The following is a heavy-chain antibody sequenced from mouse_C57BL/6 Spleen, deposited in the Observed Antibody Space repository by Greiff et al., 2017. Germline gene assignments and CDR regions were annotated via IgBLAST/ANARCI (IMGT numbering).Heavy chain of an antibody. D-gene: IGHD1-1*01. CDR1: GYSITSGYY. V-gene: IGHV3-6*01. CDR2: ISYDGSN. CDR3: ARRDYGSSYEDYFDY. Sequence: EVKLVESGPGLVKPSQSLSLTCSVTGYSITSGYYWNWIRQFPGNKLEWMGYISYDGSNNYNPSLKNRISITRDTSKNQFFLKLNSVTTEDTATYYCARRDYGSSYEDYFDYWGQGTTLTVSS. J-gene: IGHJ2*01.